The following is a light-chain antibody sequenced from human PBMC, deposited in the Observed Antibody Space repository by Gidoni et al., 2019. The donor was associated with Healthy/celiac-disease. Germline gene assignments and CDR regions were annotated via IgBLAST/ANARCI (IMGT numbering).Light chain of an antibody. CDR3: QQSYSTPNT. V-gene: IGKV1-39*01. CDR1: QSMSSY. Sequence: DIQMTQSPSSLSASVGDRVTITCRASQSMSSYLNWYQQKPGKAPKLLIYAASSLQSGVPSRFSGSGSGTDFTLTIRSLQPEDFATYYCQQSYSTPNTFXXXTKLEIK. J-gene: IGKJ2*01. CDR2: AAS.